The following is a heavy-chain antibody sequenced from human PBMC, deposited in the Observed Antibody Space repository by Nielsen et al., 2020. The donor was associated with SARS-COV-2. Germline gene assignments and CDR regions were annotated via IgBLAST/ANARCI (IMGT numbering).Heavy chain of an antibody. V-gene: IGHV4-34*01. CDR3: ARGVVHYYGSGSYYSRYYYYYGMDV. J-gene: IGHJ6*02. CDR2: INHSGST. Sequence: WLRQPPGKGLEWIGEINHSGSTNYNPSLKSRVTISVDTSKNQFSLKLSSVTAADTAVYYCARGVVHYYGSGSYYSRYYYYYGMDVWGQGTTVTVSS. D-gene: IGHD3-10*01.